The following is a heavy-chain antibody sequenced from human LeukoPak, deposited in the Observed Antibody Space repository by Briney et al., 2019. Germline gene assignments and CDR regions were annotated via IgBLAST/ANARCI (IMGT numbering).Heavy chain of an antibody. CDR2: ISWNSGSI. D-gene: IGHD6-19*01. CDR1: GFTFDDYA. J-gene: IGHJ5*02. V-gene: IGHV3-9*01. CDR3: AKGANVAVAGTYWFDP. Sequence: GGSLRLSCEASGFTFDDYAMHWVRQAPGKGLEWVSGISWNSGSIGYADSVKGRFTISRDNAKNSLYLQMNSLRAEDTALYYCAKGANVAVAGTYWFDPWGQGTLVTVSS.